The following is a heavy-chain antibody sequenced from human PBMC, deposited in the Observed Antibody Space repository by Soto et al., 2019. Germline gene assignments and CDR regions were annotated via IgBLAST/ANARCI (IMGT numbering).Heavy chain of an antibody. CDR2: ISWNSGSI. CDR3: AKDEGDYYGAGSYGSFEY. D-gene: IGHD3-10*01. J-gene: IGHJ4*02. CDR1: GFTFDDYA. Sequence: EVQLVESGGGLVQAGRSLRLSCAASGFTFDDYAMHWVRQAPGKGLEWVSGISWNSGSIGYAASVKGRFTISRDNAKNSLYLQMNTLRAKDRALYYCAKDEGDYYGAGSYGSFEYWGQGTLVTVSS. V-gene: IGHV3-9*01.